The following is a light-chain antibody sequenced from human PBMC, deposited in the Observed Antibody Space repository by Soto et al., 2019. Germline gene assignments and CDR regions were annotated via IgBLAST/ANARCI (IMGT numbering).Light chain of an antibody. CDR1: QGVSRY. V-gene: IGKV1-9*01. Sequence: IQLTQSPSSLSASVGDSVTITCRASQGVSRYLSWYQQKPGRAPILLISAASTLQSGVPPRFSGSGSGTDFTLSITSLQPEDFATYYCQQLNTYPVTFGGGTKVEIK. CDR2: AAS. CDR3: QQLNTYPVT. J-gene: IGKJ4*01.